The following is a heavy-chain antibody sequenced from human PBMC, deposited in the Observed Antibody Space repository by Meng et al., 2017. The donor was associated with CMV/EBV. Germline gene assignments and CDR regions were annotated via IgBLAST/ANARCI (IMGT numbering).Heavy chain of an antibody. V-gene: IGHV3-23*01. D-gene: IGHD3-3*01. CDR3: AKAMGRITIFGVSY. CDR1: GFTFSSYA. Sequence: GFTFSSYAMSWVRQAPGKGLEWVSAISGSGGSTYYADSVKGRFTISRDNSKNTLYLQMNSLRAEDTAVYYCAKAMGRITIFGVSYWGQGTLVTVSS. CDR2: ISGSGGST. J-gene: IGHJ4*02.